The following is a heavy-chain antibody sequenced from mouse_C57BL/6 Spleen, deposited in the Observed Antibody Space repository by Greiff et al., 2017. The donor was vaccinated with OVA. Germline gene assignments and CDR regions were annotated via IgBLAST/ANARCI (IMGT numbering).Heavy chain of an antibody. CDR1: GYSITSGYY. Sequence: VQLQQSGPGLVKPSQSLSLTCSVTGYSITSGYYWNWIRQFPGNKLEWMGYISYDGSNNYNPSLKNRISITRDTSKNQFFLKLNSVTTEDTATYYCARVRDYDPYYAMDYWGQGTSVTVSS. CDR2: ISYDGSN. J-gene: IGHJ4*01. CDR3: ARVRDYDPYYAMDY. D-gene: IGHD2-4*01. V-gene: IGHV3-6*01.